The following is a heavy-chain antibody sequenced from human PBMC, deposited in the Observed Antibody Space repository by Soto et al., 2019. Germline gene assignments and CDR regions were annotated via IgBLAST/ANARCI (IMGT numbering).Heavy chain of an antibody. CDR1: GYSFTNYC. CDR2: IYPGDSDT. CDR3: ARLGPVITYYYYGMDV. Sequence: GESLKISCNGSGYSFTNYCIGLVLQMPGKGLEWMGVIYPGDSDTRYNPSFQGQVTISADKSISTAYLQWSSLKASDTAMYYCARLGPVITYYYYGMDVWGQGTTVTVSS. V-gene: IGHV5-51*01. D-gene: IGHD3-16*01. J-gene: IGHJ6*02.